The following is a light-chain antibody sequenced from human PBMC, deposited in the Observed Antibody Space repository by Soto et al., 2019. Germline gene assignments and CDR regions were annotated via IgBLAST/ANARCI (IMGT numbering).Light chain of an antibody. CDR2: GNS. V-gene: IGLV1-40*01. Sequence: QSVPTQPPSVSGAPGQRVTISCTGSSSNIGAGYDVHWYQQLPGTAPKLLIYGNSNRPSGVPDRFSGSKSGTSASLAITGLQAEDDADYYCQSYDSSLSGWVFGGGTQLTVL. J-gene: IGLJ3*02. CDR3: QSYDSSLSGWV. CDR1: SSNIGAGYD.